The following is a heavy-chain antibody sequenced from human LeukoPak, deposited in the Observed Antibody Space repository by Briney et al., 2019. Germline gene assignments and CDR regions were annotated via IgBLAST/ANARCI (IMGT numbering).Heavy chain of an antibody. CDR2: ISSSGSTI. CDR1: GFTFSSYE. J-gene: IGHJ3*02. V-gene: IGHV3-48*03. Sequence: GSLRLSCAASGFTFSSYEMNWVRQAPGKGLEWVSYISSSGSTIYYADSVKGRFTISRDNAKNSLYLQMNSLRAEDTAVYYCARDKTRADAFDIWGQGTMVTVSS. CDR3: ARDKTRADAFDI.